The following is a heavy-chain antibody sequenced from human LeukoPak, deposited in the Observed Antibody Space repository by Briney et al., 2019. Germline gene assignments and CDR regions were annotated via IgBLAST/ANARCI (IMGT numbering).Heavy chain of an antibody. Sequence: PSGTLSLTCAVSGGSISSSNWWSWVRQAPGKGLEWIATIGESGGSTYYADSVKGRFTISRDNSKNTLYLQMNSLRAEDTALYFCARGAFYDYWGQGTLVTVSS. CDR1: GGSISSSN. CDR3: ARGAFYDY. D-gene: IGHD2/OR15-2a*01. J-gene: IGHJ4*02. CDR2: IGESGGST. V-gene: IGHV3-23*01.